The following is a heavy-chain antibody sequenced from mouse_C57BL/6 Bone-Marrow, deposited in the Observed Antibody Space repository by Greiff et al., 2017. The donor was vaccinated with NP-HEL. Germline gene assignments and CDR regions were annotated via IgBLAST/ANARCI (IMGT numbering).Heavy chain of an antibody. J-gene: IGHJ4*01. CDR3: AKERNDPHAMDD. CDR1: GYTFTSYW. V-gene: IGHV1-64*01. Sequence: QVQLQQPGAELVKPGASVKLSCKASGYTFTSYWMHWVKQRPGQGLEWIGMIHPNSGSTNYNEKFKSKATLTVDKSSSTAYMQLSSLTAEDSAVYYGAKERNDPHAMDDWGQGTSVTVSS. CDR2: IHPNSGST.